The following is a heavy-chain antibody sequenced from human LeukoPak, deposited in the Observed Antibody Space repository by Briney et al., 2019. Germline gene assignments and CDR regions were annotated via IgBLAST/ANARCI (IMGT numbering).Heavy chain of an antibody. V-gene: IGHV3-21*01. J-gene: IGHJ4*02. CDR2: ISSSSSYI. CDR3: ARDETYYYGSGIDY. D-gene: IGHD3-10*01. Sequence: GGSLRLSCAASGFTFSSYSMNWVRQAPGRGLEWVSSISSSSSYIYYADSVKGRFTISRDNAKNSLYLQMNSLRAEDTAVYYCARDETYYYGSGIDYWGQGTLVTVPS. CDR1: GFTFSSYS.